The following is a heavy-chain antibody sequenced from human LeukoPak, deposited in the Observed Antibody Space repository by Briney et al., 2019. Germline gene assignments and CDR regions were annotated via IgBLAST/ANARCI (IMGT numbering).Heavy chain of an antibody. CDR2: IYSGGST. J-gene: IGHJ5*02. CDR3: ARVLPGDWFDP. Sequence: GGSLRLSCAASGFTVSSNYMSWVRQAPGKGLEWVSVIYSGGSTYYADSVKGRSTISRDNSKNTLYLQMNSLRAEDTAVYYCARVLPGDWFDPWGQGTLATVSS. CDR1: GFTVSSNY. V-gene: IGHV3-66*02. D-gene: IGHD1-14*01.